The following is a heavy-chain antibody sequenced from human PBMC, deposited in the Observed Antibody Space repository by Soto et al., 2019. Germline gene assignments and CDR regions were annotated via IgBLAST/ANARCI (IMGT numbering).Heavy chain of an antibody. CDR2: IYSGGST. V-gene: IGHV3-66*01. J-gene: IGHJ6*02. CDR3: ARDMVRAMHV. D-gene: IGHD3-10*01. CDR1: GFTVSSNY. Sequence: PGGSLRLSFAASGFTVSSNYMSWVRQAPGKGLEWVSVIYSGGSTYYADSVKGRFTISRDNSKNTLYLQMNSLRAEDTAVYYCARDMVRAMHVWGQGTTVTVSS.